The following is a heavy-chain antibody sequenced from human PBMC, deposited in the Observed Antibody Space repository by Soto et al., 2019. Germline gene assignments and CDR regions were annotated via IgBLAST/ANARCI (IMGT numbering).Heavy chain of an antibody. V-gene: IGHV1-69*12. CDR2: IMPVFRRP. Sequence: QVQLVQSGAEVKKPGSSVKVSCKASGGTFRTSAISWVRQAPGQGLEWVGGIMPVFRRPKYAQNFQDRVTSTADESTSTPYMELTTLKSHDTALYYCARDKARLQLGGNFYSIFDVWAPGTAFTVSS. D-gene: IGHD2-15*01. CDR1: GGTFRTSA. CDR3: ARDKARLQLGGNFYSIFDV. J-gene: IGHJ6*02.